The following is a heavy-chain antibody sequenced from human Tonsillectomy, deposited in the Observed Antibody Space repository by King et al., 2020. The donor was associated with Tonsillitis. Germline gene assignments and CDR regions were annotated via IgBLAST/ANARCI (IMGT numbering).Heavy chain of an antibody. CDR3: ASYYCSCGSCYEEHFQL. CDR2: ISYDGSNK. J-gene: IGHJ1*01. V-gene: IGHV3-30*04. D-gene: IGHD2-15*01. Sequence: VQLVESGGGVVQPGRSLRLSCAASGFTFSSYAMHWVRQAPGKGLEWVAVISYDGSNKYYADSVKGRFTISRDNSKNTLYLQMNSLRAEDTAVYYCASYYCSCGSCYEEHFQLGGQGTRVTVSS. CDR1: GFTFSSYA.